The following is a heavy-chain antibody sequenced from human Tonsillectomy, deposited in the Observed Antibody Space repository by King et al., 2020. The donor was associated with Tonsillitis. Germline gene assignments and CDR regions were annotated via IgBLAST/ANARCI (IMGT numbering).Heavy chain of an antibody. D-gene: IGHD2-21*02. J-gene: IGHJ6*02. V-gene: IGHV4-39*01. CDR2: IYYSGST. Sequence: QLQESGPGLVKPSETLSLTCTVSGGSISTSRHYWGWIRQPPGKGLEWIGSIYYSGSTDYNPSLKSRVTISEDTSKNQFSLKLSSVTAADTAVYYCTFCGGDCYPYYYYGMDIWGQGTTVTVSS. CDR1: GGSISTSRHY. CDR3: TFCGGDCYPYYYYGMDI.